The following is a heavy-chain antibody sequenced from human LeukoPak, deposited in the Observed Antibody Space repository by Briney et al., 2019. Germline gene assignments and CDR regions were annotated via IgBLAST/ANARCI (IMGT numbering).Heavy chain of an antibody. V-gene: IGHV1-2*02. Sequence: ASVKVSCKASGYTFTGYYMHWVRQAPGQGLEWMGWINPNSGGTNYAQKFQGRVTMTRDTSISTAYMELSRLRSDDTAVYYCARIPDVLRYVDWSDSYYFDYWGQGTLVTVSS. CDR3: ARIPDVLRYVDWSDSYYFDY. D-gene: IGHD3-9*01. CDR2: INPNSGGT. J-gene: IGHJ4*02. CDR1: GYTFTGYY.